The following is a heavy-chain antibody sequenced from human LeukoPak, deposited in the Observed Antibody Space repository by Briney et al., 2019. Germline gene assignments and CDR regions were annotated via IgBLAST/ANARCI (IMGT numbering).Heavy chain of an antibody. CDR3: AKKAPFPGESPRPCFDY. CDR1: GFTFSSYA. J-gene: IGHJ4*02. V-gene: IGHV3-23*01. D-gene: IGHD3-10*01. CDR2: ISGSGGST. Sequence: GRSLRLSCAASGFTFSSYAMSWVRQAPGKGLEWVSAISGSGGSTYYADSVKGRFTISRDNSKNTLYLQMNSLRAEDTAVYYCAKKAPFPGESPRPCFDYWGQGTLVTVSS.